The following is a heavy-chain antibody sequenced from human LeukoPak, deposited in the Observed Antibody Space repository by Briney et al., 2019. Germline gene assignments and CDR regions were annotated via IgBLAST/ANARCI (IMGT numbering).Heavy chain of an antibody. CDR2: ISAYNGNT. Sequence: ASVKVSCKASGYTFTSYDINWVRQATGQGLEWMGWISAYNGNTNYAQKLQGRVTMTTDTSTSTAYMELRSLRSDDTAVYYCARSSRRASFDYWGQGTLVTVSS. CDR1: GYTFTSYD. V-gene: IGHV1-18*01. J-gene: IGHJ4*02. CDR3: ARSSRRASFDY.